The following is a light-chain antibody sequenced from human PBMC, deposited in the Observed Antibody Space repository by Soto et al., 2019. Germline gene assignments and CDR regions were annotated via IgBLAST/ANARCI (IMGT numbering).Light chain of an antibody. CDR2: GAS. CDR1: QGISSF. CDR3: QQLNSFHIA. Sequence: IQLTQSPSSLSASVGDRVTITCRASQGISSFLAWYQQKPGRPPKLLIYGASTLQSGVPSRFSGSGSGTDFTLTISSLQPEDFATYYCQQLNSFHIAFGPGIKVEIQ. V-gene: IGKV1-9*01. J-gene: IGKJ3*01.